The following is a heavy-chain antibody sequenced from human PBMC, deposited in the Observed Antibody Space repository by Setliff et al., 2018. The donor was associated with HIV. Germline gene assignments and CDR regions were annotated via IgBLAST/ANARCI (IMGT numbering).Heavy chain of an antibody. D-gene: IGHD3-9*01. CDR3: AREGPGRSFDWLSGFDP. CDR2: IYYSGST. V-gene: IGHV4-39*07. CDR1: GGSISSSSYY. Sequence: SETLSLTCTVSGGSISSSSYYWGWIRQPPGKGLEWIGSIYYSGSTYYNPSLKSRLTISLDTSKNQFSLKLSSVTAADTAVYYCAREGPGRSFDWLSGFDPWGQGTLVTVSS. J-gene: IGHJ5*02.